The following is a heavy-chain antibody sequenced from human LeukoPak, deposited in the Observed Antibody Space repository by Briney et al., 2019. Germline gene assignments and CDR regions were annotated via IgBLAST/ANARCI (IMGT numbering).Heavy chain of an antibody. J-gene: IGHJ4*02. CDR3: AKDRIAAVPYYFDY. D-gene: IGHD6-13*01. V-gene: IGHV3-23*01. CDR1: GFTFSSYG. Sequence: GGSLRLSCAASGFTFSSYGMSWVRQAPGKGLEWVSAISGSGGSTYYAGSVKGRFTISRDNSKNTLYLQMNSLRAEDTAVYYCAKDRIAAVPYYFDYWGQGTLVTVSS. CDR2: ISGSGGST.